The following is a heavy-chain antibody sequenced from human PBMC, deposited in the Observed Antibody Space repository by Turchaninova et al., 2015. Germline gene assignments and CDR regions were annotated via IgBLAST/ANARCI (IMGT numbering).Heavy chain of an antibody. CDR2: ISYSGST. CDR1: GCSISGNY. Sequence: PVLVKPSETLSLICAVSGCSISGNYWSWIRQAPGKGLEWIGYISYSGSTSYNPSLKSRVAILRDTSKNQIYLKLTSVTASDTAVYYCARDRGLGSFDIWGQGTMVFVSS. J-gene: IGHJ3*02. D-gene: IGHD3-16*01. V-gene: IGHV4-59*01. CDR3: ARDRGLGSFDI.